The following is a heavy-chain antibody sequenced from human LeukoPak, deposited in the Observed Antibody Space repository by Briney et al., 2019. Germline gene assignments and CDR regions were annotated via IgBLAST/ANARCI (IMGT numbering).Heavy chain of an antibody. CDR2: INPNSGGT. V-gene: IGHV1-2*02. D-gene: IGHD3-22*01. J-gene: IGHJ4*02. Sequence: ASVKVSCKASGYTFTGYYMHWVRQAPGQGLEWMGWINPNSGGTNYAQKFQGRVTMTRDTSISTAYMELSRLRSDDTAVYYCARVALLPLYYYDSSGYPVFDYWGQGTLVTVSS. CDR1: GYTFTGYY. CDR3: ARVALLPLYYYDSSGYPVFDY.